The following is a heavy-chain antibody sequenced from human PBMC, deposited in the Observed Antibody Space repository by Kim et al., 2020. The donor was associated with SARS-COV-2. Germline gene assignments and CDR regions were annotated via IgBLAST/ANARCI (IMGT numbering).Heavy chain of an antibody. D-gene: IGHD3-22*01. V-gene: IGHV3-33*05. CDR2: ISYDGSNK. CDR1: GFTFSSYG. CDR3: ARSLDYYDSSGYLY. Sequence: GGSLRLSCAASGFTFSSYGMHWVRQAPGKGLEWVAVISYDGSNKYYADSVKGRFTISRDNSKNTLYLQMNSLRAEDTAVYYCARSLDYYDSSGYLYWGQGTLVTVSS. J-gene: IGHJ4*02.